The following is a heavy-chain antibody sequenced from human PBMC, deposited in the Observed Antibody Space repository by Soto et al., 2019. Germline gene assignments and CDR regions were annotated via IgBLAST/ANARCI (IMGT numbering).Heavy chain of an antibody. D-gene: IGHD4-4*01. CDR2: IRNKANSYTT. V-gene: IGHV3-72*01. CDR1: GFTFSDHY. CDR3: SRAGILTTPYYFDY. Sequence: GESLKISCAAFGFTFSDHYMDWVRQNPGKGLEWVGRIRNKANSYTTEYAASVKGRFTISRDDSKNLLFLQMYSLKTEDTAVYYCSRAGILTTPYYFDYWGQGTLVTVSS. J-gene: IGHJ4*01.